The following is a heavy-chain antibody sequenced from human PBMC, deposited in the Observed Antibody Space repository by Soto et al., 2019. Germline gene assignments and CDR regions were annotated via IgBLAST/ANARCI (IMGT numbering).Heavy chain of an antibody. CDR2: ISAHNGKT. J-gene: IGHJ4*02. CDR1: GYAFTTFG. V-gene: IGHV1-18*01. Sequence: QVHLVQSGAEVKKPGASVKVSCKGSGYAFTTFGITWVRQAPGQGLEWMGWISAHNGKTNYAQKLQGRVTVTRDTSTSTAYMEQTSLRSDDTAVESCARWRYGDYWGQGALVTVSS. D-gene: IGHD1-1*01. CDR3: ARWRYGDY.